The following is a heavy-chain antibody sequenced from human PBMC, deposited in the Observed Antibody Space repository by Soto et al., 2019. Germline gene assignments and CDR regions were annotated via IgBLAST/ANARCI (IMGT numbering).Heavy chain of an antibody. D-gene: IGHD6-13*01. V-gene: IGHV3-9*01. CDR2: ISWNSGSI. CDR3: AKDELSIAAAGVYYYYMDV. J-gene: IGHJ6*03. Sequence: GGSLRLSCAASGFTFDDYAMHWVRQAPGKGLEWVSGISWNSGSIGYADSVKGRFTISRDNAKNSLYLQMNSLRAEDTALYYSAKDELSIAAAGVYYYYMDVWGKGTTDTVSS. CDR1: GFTFDDYA.